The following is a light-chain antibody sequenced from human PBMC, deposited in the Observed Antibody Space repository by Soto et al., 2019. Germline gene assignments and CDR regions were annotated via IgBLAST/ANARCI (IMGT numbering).Light chain of an antibody. CDR1: SRDVGAYDY. CDR2: YVD. J-gene: IGLJ1*01. V-gene: IGLV2-14*03. Sequence: LTQPASVSGSPGQSITISCTGTSRDVGAYDYVSWYLQYPDKAPQLLIYYVDHRPSGVSSRFSGSKSGNTASLTISGLQAEDEGDYYCCSYADGSIYFFGTGTKAPS. CDR3: CSYADGSIYF.